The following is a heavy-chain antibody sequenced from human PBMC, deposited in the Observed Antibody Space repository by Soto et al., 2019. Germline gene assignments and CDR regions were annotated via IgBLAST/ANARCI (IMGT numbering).Heavy chain of an antibody. V-gene: IGHV3-30-3*01. CDR3: ALVGGRSGYYADY. Sequence: QVQLVESGGGVVQPGRSLRLSCAASGFTFSSYAMHWVRQAPGKGLEWVTVISYDGSNKYYADSVKGRFTISRDNSKNTLYLQMNRLRAEDTAVYYCALVGGRSGYYADYWGQGTLVTVSS. CDR2: ISYDGSNK. J-gene: IGHJ4*02. D-gene: IGHD3-22*01. CDR1: GFTFSSYA.